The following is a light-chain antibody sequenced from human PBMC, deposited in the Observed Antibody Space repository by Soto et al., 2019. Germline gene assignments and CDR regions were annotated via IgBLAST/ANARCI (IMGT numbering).Light chain of an antibody. CDR3: LQDYNYPWT. Sequence: DIQMTQSPSTLSASVGDRVTITCRASQTISSWLAWYQQKPGRAPKLLIYKASSLETGVPSRFSGSGSGTEFTLTISSLQPDDFATYYCLQDYNYPWTFGQGTKVE. CDR2: KAS. J-gene: IGKJ1*01. V-gene: IGKV1-5*03. CDR1: QTISSW.